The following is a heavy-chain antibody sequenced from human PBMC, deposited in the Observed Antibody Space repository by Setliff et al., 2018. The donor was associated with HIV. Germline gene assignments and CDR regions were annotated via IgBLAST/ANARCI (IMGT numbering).Heavy chain of an antibody. J-gene: IGHJ4*02. CDR3: ARGGLTAAGTLLLVGYFDY. V-gene: IGHV4-30-4*01. CDR1: GGSITAPYNY. D-gene: IGHD6-13*01. CDR2: VSYSGAT. Sequence: SETLSLTCTVSGGSITAPYNYWSWIRQPPGKGLEWVGYVSYSGATYYNPSLKTRAAISVDTSKNQFSLKLSSVTAADTAVYYCARGGLTAAGTLLLVGYFDYWGQGTLVTVSS.